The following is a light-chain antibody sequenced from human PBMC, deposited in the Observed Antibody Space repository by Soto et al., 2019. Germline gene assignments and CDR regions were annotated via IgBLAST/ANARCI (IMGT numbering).Light chain of an antibody. CDR2: GAS. V-gene: IGKV3-20*01. Sequence: IVLTQSPGTLSLSPLERTTLSFMASQSISRYLAWYQQKPGQGPRLLIYGASSRATGTPDRFSGSGSGTDFTLTINRLEPEDFAPYYCQQYGSSPPTFGQGTKVDIK. CDR3: QQYGSSPPT. J-gene: IGKJ1*01. CDR1: QSISRY.